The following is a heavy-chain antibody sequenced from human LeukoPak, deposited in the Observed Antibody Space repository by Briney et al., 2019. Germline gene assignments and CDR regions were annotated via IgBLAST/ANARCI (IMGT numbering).Heavy chain of an antibody. CDR2: IYYSGST. CDR3: ARHRYYEPFDP. Sequence: PSETLSFTCTVAGGSINSYYWSWIRQPPGKGLEWIGYIYYSGSTNYNPSLKSRVTISVDTSKNHFSLKLNSVTAADTAVYYCARHRYYEPFDPWGQGTLVTVSS. J-gene: IGHJ5*02. V-gene: IGHV4-59*01. CDR1: GGSINSYY. D-gene: IGHD3-22*01.